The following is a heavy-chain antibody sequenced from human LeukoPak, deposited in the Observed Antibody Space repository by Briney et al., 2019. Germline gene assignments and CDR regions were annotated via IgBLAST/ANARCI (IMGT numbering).Heavy chain of an antibody. CDR3: ARDHRYGYFRRAFDI. V-gene: IGHV4-61*02. CDR1: GGSISSGSYY. Sequence: SETLSLTCTVSGGSISSGSYYWSWIRQPAGKGLEWIGRIYTSGSTNYNPSLKSRVTISVDTSKNQFSLKLSSVTAADTAVYYCARDHRYGYFRRAFDIWGQGTMVTVSS. J-gene: IGHJ3*02. CDR2: IYTSGST. D-gene: IGHD5-18*01.